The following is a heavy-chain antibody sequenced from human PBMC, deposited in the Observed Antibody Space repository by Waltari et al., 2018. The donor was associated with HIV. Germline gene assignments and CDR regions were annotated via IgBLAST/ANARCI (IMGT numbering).Heavy chain of an antibody. D-gene: IGHD6-19*01. CDR1: GFTFSSYW. Sequence: EVQLVESGGGLVQPGGSLRLSCAASGFTFSSYWMSWVRQAPGKGLEGVANIKQDGSEKYYVDSVKGRFTISRDNAKNSVYLQMNSLRAEDTAVYYCARDLVQWLFDYWGQGTLVTVSS. J-gene: IGHJ4*02. CDR2: IKQDGSEK. CDR3: ARDLVQWLFDY. V-gene: IGHV3-7*01.